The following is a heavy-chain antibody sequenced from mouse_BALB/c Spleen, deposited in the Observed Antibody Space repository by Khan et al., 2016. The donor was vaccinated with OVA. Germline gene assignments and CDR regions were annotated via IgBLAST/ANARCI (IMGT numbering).Heavy chain of an antibody. CDR2: TNPTNGRT. CDR3: ARIKKIVATYFDD. J-gene: IGHJ2*01. CDR1: GYTFTSYW. Sequence: QVQLQQSGAELVKAGASVKMSCKASGYTFTSYWMHWVKQRLGQGLEWFAETNPTNGRTYYNEKFKSKATMTVDKSSSTAHMLLSGPTFEDSAVYYCARIKKIVATYFDDWGQGTTLTVSS. D-gene: IGHD1-1*01. V-gene: IGHV1S81*02.